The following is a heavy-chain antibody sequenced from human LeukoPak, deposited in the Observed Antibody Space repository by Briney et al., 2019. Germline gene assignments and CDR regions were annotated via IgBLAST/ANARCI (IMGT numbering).Heavy chain of an antibody. D-gene: IGHD2-2*02. V-gene: IGHV4-59*08. CDR3: ARRCSGPTCYTDAYDI. J-gene: IGHJ3*02. Sequence: MASETLSLTCTVSGGSISSYYWTWIRQPPGKGLEWIGYVYYSGSTDYNPSLKSRVTISDDTSNKQFSLNLSSVTAADTAVYYCARRCSGPTCYTDAYDIWGQGTMVTVSS. CDR1: GGSISSYY. CDR2: VYYSGST.